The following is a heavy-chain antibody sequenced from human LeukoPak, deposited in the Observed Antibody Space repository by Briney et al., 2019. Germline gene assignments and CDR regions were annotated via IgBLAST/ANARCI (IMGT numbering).Heavy chain of an antibody. CDR1: GGSFSGYY. J-gene: IGHJ4*02. Sequence: LSETLSLTCSVYGGSFSGYYWIWIRQPPGKGLEWIGEIKHRGSNNYNPSLKSRVTISVDTSKNQFSLKLSSVTAADTAVYYCARGRGSTFGGVIVKGFDYWGQGTLVTVSS. CDR2: IKHRGSN. D-gene: IGHD3-16*02. V-gene: IGHV4-34*01. CDR3: ARGRGSTFGGVIVKGFDY.